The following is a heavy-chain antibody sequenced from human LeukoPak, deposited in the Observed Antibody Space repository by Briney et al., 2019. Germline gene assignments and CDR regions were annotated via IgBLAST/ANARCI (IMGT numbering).Heavy chain of an antibody. J-gene: IGHJ4*02. Sequence: SETLSLTCTVSGYSISSGYYWGWIRQPPGKGLEWIGSIYHSGSTYYNPSLKSRVTISVDTSKNQFSLKLSSVTAADTAVYYCARDGSNWGSPIDYWGQGTLVTVSS. CDR2: IYHSGST. CDR1: GYSISSGYY. D-gene: IGHD7-27*01. V-gene: IGHV4-38-2*02. CDR3: ARDGSNWGSPIDY.